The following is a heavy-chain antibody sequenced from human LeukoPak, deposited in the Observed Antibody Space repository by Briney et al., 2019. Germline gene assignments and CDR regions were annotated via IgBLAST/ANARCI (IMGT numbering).Heavy chain of an antibody. V-gene: IGHV3-64*01. CDR2: ISSNGGST. D-gene: IGHD1-26*01. CDR1: GFTFSSYA. J-gene: IGHJ5*02. Sequence: GGSLRLSCAASGFTFSSYAMHWVRQAPGKGLEYVSAISSNGGSTYYANSVKGRFTISRDNSKNTLYLQMGSLRAEDMAVYYCARGVPWGELLTWGQGTLVTVSS. CDR3: ARGVPWGELLT.